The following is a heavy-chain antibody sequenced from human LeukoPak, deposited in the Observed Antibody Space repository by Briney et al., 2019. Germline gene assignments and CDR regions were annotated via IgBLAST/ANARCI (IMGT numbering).Heavy chain of an antibody. D-gene: IGHD1-26*01. J-gene: IGHJ4*02. Sequence: SETLSLTCAVYGGSFSGYYWSWIRQPPGKGREWIGEINHSGSTNYNPSLKSRVTISVDTSKNQFSLKLSSVTAADTAVYYCARDGISQAIDYWGQGTLVTVSS. CDR3: ARDGISQAIDY. V-gene: IGHV4-34*01. CDR2: INHSGST. CDR1: GGSFSGYY.